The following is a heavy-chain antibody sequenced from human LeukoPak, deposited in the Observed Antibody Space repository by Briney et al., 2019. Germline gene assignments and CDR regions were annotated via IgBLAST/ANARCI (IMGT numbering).Heavy chain of an antibody. J-gene: IGHJ5*02. D-gene: IGHD3-3*01. CDR1: GFTFSSYS. V-gene: IGHV3-23*01. Sequence: SGGSLRLSCAASGFTFSSYSMNWVRQAPGKGLEWVSAISGSGGSTYYADSVKGRFTISRDNSKNTLYLQMNSLRAEDTAVYYCAKGPYYDFWSNWFDPWGQGTLVTVSS. CDR3: AKGPYYDFWSNWFDP. CDR2: ISGSGGST.